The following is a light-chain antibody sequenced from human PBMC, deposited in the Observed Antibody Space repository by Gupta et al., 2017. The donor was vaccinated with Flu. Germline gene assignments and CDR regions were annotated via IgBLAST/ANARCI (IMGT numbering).Light chain of an antibody. J-gene: IGKJ4*01. CDR1: QSVSSSY. CDR3: QQYGSSPLT. V-gene: IGKV3-20*01. CDR2: GAS. Sequence: WTQSPGTLSLSPGERATLSCRASQSVSSSYLAWYQQKPGQAPRLLIYGASSRATGIPDRFSGSGSGTDFTLTISRLEPEDFAVYYCQQYGSSPLTFGGGTKVEIK.